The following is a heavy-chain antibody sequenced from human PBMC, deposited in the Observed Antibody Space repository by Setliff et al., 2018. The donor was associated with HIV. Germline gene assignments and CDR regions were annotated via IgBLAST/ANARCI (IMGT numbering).Heavy chain of an antibody. Sequence: SETLSLTCTVSGGSIRSHYWSWIREPPGKGLEWIGYIYYSWSTNYNPSLKSRVTISLDTSKKHFSLDLYSVTAADTAVYYCARDHNSGTLHAFDLWGQGTKVTVSS. D-gene: IGHD1-26*01. J-gene: IGHJ3*01. CDR1: GGSIRSHY. CDR2: IYYSWST. CDR3: ARDHNSGTLHAFDL. V-gene: IGHV4-59*11.